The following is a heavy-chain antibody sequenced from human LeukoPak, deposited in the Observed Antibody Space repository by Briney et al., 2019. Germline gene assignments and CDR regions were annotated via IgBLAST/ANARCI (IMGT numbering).Heavy chain of an antibody. CDR3: VRNLPMDY. CDR2: ISGGGTT. D-gene: IGHD1-14*01. Sequence: PGGSLRLSCSASGFTFSSYPMHWVRQAPGKGLEYASSISGGGTTDHADSVRGRFTISRDNSKNTLYLQMSSLSPEDTAVYYCVRNLPMDYWGQGTLVTVSS. V-gene: IGHV3-64D*06. CDR1: GFTFSSYP. J-gene: IGHJ4*02.